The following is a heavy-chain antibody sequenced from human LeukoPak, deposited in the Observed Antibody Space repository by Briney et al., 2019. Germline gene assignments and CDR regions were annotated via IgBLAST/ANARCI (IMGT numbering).Heavy chain of an antibody. V-gene: IGHV3-66*01. CDR2: IYSGGST. CDR1: GFTVSSNY. Sequence: PGGSLRLSCAASGFTVSSNYMSWVRQAPGKGLEWVSVIYSGGSTYYADSVKGRFTISRDNSKNTLYLQMNSLRAEDTAVYYCARIIAAAGTSFDYWGQGTLVTVSS. D-gene: IGHD6-13*01. CDR3: ARIIAAAGTSFDY. J-gene: IGHJ4*02.